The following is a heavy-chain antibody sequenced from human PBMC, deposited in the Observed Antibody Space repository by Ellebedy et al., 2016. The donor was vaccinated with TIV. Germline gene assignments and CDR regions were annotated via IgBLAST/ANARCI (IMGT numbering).Heavy chain of an antibody. D-gene: IGHD1-26*01. CDR2: ISYDGSNK. J-gene: IGHJ4*02. V-gene: IGHV3-30-3*01. CDR1: GFTFSSYA. CDR3: ATDSGSSH. Sequence: GGSLRLSXAASGFTFSSYAMHWVRQAPGKGLEWVAVISYDGSNKYYADSVKGRFTISRDISKNTLYLQMNGLRAEDTAVYYCATDSGSSHWGQGTLVTVSS.